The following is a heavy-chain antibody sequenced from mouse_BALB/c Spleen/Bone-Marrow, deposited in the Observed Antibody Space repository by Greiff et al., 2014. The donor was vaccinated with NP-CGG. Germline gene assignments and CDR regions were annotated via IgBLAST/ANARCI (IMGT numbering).Heavy chain of an antibody. D-gene: IGHD1-1*01. CDR2: IWAGGST. J-gene: IGHJ4*01. V-gene: IGHV2-9*02. Sequence: VQRVESGPGLVAPSQSLSISCTVSGFSLISYGVHWVRQPPGQGLEWLGAIWAGGSTNYNSALMSRLTISKDNSKSQVFLKMNSLQTDDTAMYYCAREGRGYYGSSGAAMDYWGQGTKVTVSS. CDR3: AREGRGYYGSSGAAMDY. CDR1: GFSLISYG.